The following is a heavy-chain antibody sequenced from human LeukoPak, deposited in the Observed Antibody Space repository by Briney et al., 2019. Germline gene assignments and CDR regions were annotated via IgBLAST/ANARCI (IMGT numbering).Heavy chain of an antibody. D-gene: IGHD1-26*01. CDR2: ITSGFTP. CDR1: GLTFSNYA. Sequence: PGGSLGLSCAASGLTFSNYAMSWFRQAPGKGLEWVSGITSGFTPHYADSVRGRFTISRDNSKNTFHLQMNSLRAEDTAVYYCAKDYSDSRVGDVFFEYWGQGTLVTVSS. J-gene: IGHJ4*02. V-gene: IGHV3-23*01. CDR3: AKDYSDSRVGDVFFEY.